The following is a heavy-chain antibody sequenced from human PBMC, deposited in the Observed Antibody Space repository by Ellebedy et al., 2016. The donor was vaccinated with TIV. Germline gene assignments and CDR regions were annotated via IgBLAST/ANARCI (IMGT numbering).Heavy chain of an antibody. CDR3: ACGFDY. J-gene: IGHJ4*02. V-gene: IGHV3-7*01. CDR1: GFTFSNCG. CDR2: IKKDGSEK. Sequence: PGGSLRLSCAASGFTFSNCGMEWVRQAQGKGLEWVANIKKDGSEKHYVDSVKGRFTISRDNAKSSLYLQMHSLRAEDPAVYFCACGFDYWGQGTLVTVSS.